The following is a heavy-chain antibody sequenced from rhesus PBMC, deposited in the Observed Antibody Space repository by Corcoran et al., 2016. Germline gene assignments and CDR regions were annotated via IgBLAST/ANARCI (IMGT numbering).Heavy chain of an antibody. D-gene: IGHD5-42*01. V-gene: IGHV4-169*01. CDR2: IDGSGTST. Sequence: QLQLQESGPGLVKPSETLSVTCAVSGGSISSSYWSWIRQAPGKGLEWVGYIDGSGTSTNYTPSLTSRVTRSVDTSQNQFSLKLSSVTAADTAVYYCVRGIQWGRWSLDYWGQGVLVTVSS. J-gene: IGHJ4*01. CDR1: GGSISSSY. CDR3: VRGIQWGRWSLDY.